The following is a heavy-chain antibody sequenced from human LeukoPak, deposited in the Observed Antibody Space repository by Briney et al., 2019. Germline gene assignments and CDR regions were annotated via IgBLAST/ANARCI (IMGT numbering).Heavy chain of an antibody. J-gene: IGHJ4*02. CDR3: ARAGGYTGYGTADY. Sequence: GGSLRLSCAASGFTFNSYAMHWVRQAPGKGLEWVAVISYDGTNKYSADSVKGRFTISRDNSKNTLFLQMNSLRPEDTAVYYCARAGGYTGYGTADYWGQGTLVTVSS. D-gene: IGHD5-12*01. V-gene: IGHV3-30-3*01. CDR1: GFTFNSYA. CDR2: ISYDGTNK.